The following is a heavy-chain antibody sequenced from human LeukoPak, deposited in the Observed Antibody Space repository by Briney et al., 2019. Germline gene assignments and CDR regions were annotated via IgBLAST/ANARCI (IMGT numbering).Heavy chain of an antibody. Sequence: SETLSLTCGVYGGSFSGYYWSWIRQPPGKGLEWIGEINPRGSTNYNPSLKSRVTLSADTSKNQFSLTLNSVTAADTAVYYCARRRLAYYFDYWGQGTLVTVSS. CDR3: ARRRLAYYFDY. J-gene: IGHJ4*02. D-gene: IGHD5-24*01. V-gene: IGHV4-34*01. CDR1: GGSFSGYY. CDR2: INPRGST.